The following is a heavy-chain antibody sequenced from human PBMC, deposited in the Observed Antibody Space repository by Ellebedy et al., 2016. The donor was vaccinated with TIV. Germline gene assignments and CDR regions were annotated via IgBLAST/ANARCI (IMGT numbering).Heavy chain of an antibody. CDR3: ARVITYYSDTRGFDYYIDY. CDR1: GFIFSNSW. J-gene: IGHJ4*02. V-gene: IGHV3-7*01. Sequence: GESLKISCAASGFIFSNSWMTWVRQAPGKGLEWVAKMNQDGSEKYYLDSVKGRFTVSRDNAKNSLYLQINSLRAEDTALYYCARVITYYSDTRGFDYYIDYWGQGTLVTVSS. CDR2: MNQDGSEK. D-gene: IGHD3-22*01.